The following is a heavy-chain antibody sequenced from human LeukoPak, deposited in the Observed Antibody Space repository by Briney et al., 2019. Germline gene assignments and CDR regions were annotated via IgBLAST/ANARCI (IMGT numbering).Heavy chain of an antibody. D-gene: IGHD6-19*01. CDR3: AYQRPALIAVAGPPDY. CDR1: GFTFSTYS. CDR2: ISGSGGST. Sequence: PGGSLRLSCAASGFTFSTYSMNWVRQAPGKGLEWVSAISGSGGSTYYADSVKGRFTISRDNSKNTLYLQMNSLRAEDTAVYYCAYQRPALIAVAGPPDYWGQGTLVTVSS. J-gene: IGHJ4*02. V-gene: IGHV3-23*01.